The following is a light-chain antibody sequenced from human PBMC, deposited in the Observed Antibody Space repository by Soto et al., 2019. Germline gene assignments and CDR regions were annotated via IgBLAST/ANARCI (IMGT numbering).Light chain of an antibody. J-gene: IGKJ1*01. CDR3: QQYYSFPRT. CDR1: QSISSY. CDR2: AAS. V-gene: IGKV1-39*01. Sequence: IQMTQSPSSLSASVGDRVTITCRASQSISSYLNWYQQKPGKAPKLLIYAASSLQSGVPSRFSGGGSGTDFTLTISCLQSEDFATYYCQQYYSFPRTFGQGTKVDVK.